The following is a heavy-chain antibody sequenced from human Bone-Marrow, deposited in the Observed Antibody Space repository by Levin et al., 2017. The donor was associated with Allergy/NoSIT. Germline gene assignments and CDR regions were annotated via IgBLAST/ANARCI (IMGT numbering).Heavy chain of an antibody. Sequence: SETLSLTCTVSGGSISSGGYYWSWIRQHPGKGLEWIGYIYYSGSTYYNPSLKSRVTISVDTSKNQFSLKLSSVTAADTAVYYCARVESNWFDPWGQGTLVTVSS. CDR3: ARVESNWFDP. CDR2: IYYSGST. D-gene: IGHD5-24*01. V-gene: IGHV4-31*03. CDR1: GGSISSGGYY. J-gene: IGHJ5*02.